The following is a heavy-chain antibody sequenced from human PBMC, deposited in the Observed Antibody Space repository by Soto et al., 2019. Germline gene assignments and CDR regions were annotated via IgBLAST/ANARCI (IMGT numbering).Heavy chain of an antibody. D-gene: IGHD6-13*01. CDR3: ARHISEWQQLGGRFDP. V-gene: IGHV5-51*01. CDR2: IYPGDSNT. Sequence: PGESLKISCKGSGYSFINYCIGWVRQMPGKGLEWMGIIYPGDSNTKYSPSFQGQVTISADKSISTAYLQWSSLKASDTAMYYCARHISEWQQLGGRFDPWGQGTLVTVSS. J-gene: IGHJ5*02. CDR1: GYSFINYC.